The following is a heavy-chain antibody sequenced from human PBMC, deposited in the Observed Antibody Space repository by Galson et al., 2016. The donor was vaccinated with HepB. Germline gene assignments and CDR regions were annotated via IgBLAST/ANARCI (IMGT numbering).Heavy chain of an antibody. D-gene: IGHD6-13*01. V-gene: IGHV1-18*01. CDR2: VRVFDGHT. Sequence: SVKVSCKASGYTFAKYGFTWVRQAPGQGLEWMGWVRVFDGHTDSAQKFQDRVSFTADTSTDTAYMELRSLTYDDTAVYFCAREQSSSWSPFDYWGQGTLVAVSS. CDR1: GYTFAKYG. CDR3: AREQSSSWSPFDY. J-gene: IGHJ4*02.